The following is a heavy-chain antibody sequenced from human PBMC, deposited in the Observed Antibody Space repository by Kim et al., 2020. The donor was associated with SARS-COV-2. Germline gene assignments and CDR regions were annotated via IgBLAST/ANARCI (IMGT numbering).Heavy chain of an antibody. V-gene: IGHV3-13*05. CDR1: GFTFSSYD. CDR2: IGTAGDP. D-gene: IGHD6-19*01. J-gene: IGHJ4*02. CDR3: ARGAGAVAGSHLPTYYFDY. Sequence: GGSLRLSCAASGFTFSSYDMHWVRQATGKGLEWVSAIGTAGDPYYPGSVKGRFTISRENAKNSLYLQMNSLRAGDTAVYYCARGAGAVAGSHLPTYYFDYWGQGTLVTVSS.